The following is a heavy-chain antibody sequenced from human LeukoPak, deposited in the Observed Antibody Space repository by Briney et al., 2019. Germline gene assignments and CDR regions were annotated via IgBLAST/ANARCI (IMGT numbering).Heavy chain of an antibody. Sequence: PGGSLRLSCGASGFTFKSYAMSWVRQAPEKGLEWVATISGSGGGTYYADSVKGRFTISRDDSKNTLYLQMNSLRAEDTAVYYCAKDLGRYRDNYYDYWGQGTLVTVSS. CDR1: GFTFKSYA. D-gene: IGHD1-26*01. CDR3: AKDLGRYRDNYYDY. CDR2: ISGSGGGT. J-gene: IGHJ4*02. V-gene: IGHV3-23*01.